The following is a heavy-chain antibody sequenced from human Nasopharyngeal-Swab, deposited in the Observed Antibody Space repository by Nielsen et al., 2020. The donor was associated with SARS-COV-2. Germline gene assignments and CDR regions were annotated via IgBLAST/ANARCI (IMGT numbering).Heavy chain of an antibody. CDR1: GFTFRSYS. Sequence: GESLKISCSASGFTFRSYSLNWVRQAPGKGLEWVSSISSSSSYIYYADSVKGRFTISRDNAKNSLYLQMNSLRAEDTAVYYCAREEVSSWNYFDYWGKGTLVTVYS. CDR2: ISSSSSYI. CDR3: AREEVSSWNYFDY. V-gene: IGHV3-21*01. D-gene: IGHD6-13*01. J-gene: IGHJ4*02.